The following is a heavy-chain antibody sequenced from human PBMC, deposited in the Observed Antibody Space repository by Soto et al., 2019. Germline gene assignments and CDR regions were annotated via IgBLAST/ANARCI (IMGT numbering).Heavy chain of an antibody. CDR3: ARAEVVVVPANWFDP. D-gene: IGHD2-2*01. J-gene: IGHJ5*02. CDR2: TYYRSKWYN. CDR1: GDSVSSNSAA. V-gene: IGHV6-1*01. Sequence: SQTLSLTCAISGDSVSSNSAAWNWIRQSPSRGLEWLGRTYYRSKWYNDYAVSVKSRITINPDTSKNQFSLQLNSVTPEDTTVYYCARAEVVVVPANWFDPWGQGTLVTVSS.